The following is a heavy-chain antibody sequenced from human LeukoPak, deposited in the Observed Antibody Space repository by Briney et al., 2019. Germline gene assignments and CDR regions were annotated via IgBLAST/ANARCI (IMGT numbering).Heavy chain of an antibody. D-gene: IGHD3-22*01. J-gene: IGHJ3*02. CDR2: ISDDGNDK. CDR1: GFNLGSYA. CDR3: ARDEYYGSSGSDAFDI. Sequence: LGRSLRLSCAASGFNLGSYAMHWVRQAPGKGLEWVAVISDDGNDKYHADSVKGRFTISRDNSKSTLYLQMNSLRVEDTAVYYCARDEYYGSSGSDAFDIWGQGTMVTVSS. V-gene: IGHV3-30-3*01.